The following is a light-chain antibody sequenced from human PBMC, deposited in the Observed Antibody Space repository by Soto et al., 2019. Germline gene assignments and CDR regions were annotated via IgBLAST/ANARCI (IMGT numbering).Light chain of an antibody. V-gene: IGKV1-5*01. CDR1: QSISSW. Sequence: DIQMTQSPSTLSASVGDRVTITCRASQSISSWLAWYQQEPGKAPKLLIYDASSLKSGVPSRFSGSGSGTEFTLTISTLQPDDFATYYCQQYNSYRYTFGQGTKLEIK. J-gene: IGKJ2*01. CDR3: QQYNSYRYT. CDR2: DAS.